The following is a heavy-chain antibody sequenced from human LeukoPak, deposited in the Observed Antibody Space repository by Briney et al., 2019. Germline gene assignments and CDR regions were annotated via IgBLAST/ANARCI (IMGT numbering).Heavy chain of an antibody. D-gene: IGHD3-22*01. CDR2: ISAYNGNT. J-gene: IGHJ4*02. Sequence: ASVTVSCKASGYTFTSYGISWVRQAPGQGLEWMGWISAYNGNTNYAQKLQGRVTMTTDTSTSTAYMELRSLRSDDTAVYYCARDEYLYYYDSSGYYGVTDYWGQGTLVTVSS. CDR1: GYTFTSYG. CDR3: ARDEYLYYYDSSGYYGVTDY. V-gene: IGHV1-18*01.